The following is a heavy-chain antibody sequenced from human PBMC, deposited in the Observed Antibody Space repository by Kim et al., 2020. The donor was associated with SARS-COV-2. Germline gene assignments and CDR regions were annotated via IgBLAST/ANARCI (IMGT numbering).Heavy chain of an antibody. V-gene: IGHV4-59*13. CDR3: ARVGGYVRRIQYFQH. Sequence: SETLSLTCTVSGGSISSYYWSWIRQPPGKGLEWIGYIYYSGSTNYNPSLKSRVTISVDTSKNQFSLKLSSVTAADTAVYYCARVGGYVRRIQYFQHWGQGTLVTVSS. CDR2: IYYSGST. J-gene: IGHJ1*01. CDR1: GGSISSYY. D-gene: IGHD2-2*01.